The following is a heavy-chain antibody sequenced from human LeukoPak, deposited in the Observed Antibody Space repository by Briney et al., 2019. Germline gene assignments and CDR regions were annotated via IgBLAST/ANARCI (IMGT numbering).Heavy chain of an antibody. CDR2: ISGSAGST. CDR3: AKDSGRWTHFDY. CDR1: GFTFNSYG. J-gene: IGHJ4*02. D-gene: IGHD5-24*01. V-gene: IGHV3-23*01. Sequence: GTLRLSCAASGFTFNSYGMSWVRQAPGKGLEWVSAISGSAGSTYYADSVKGRFTISRDNSKNTLYLQMNSLRAEDTAVYYCAKDSGRWTHFDYWGQGTLVTVSS.